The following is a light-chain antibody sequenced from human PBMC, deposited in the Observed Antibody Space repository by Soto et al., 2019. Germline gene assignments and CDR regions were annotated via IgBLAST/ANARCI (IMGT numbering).Light chain of an antibody. J-gene: IGLJ3*02. V-gene: IGLV2-8*01. CDR2: DVI. Sequence: QSALTQPPSASGSPGQSVTISCTGTSSDVGGYNYVSWYQQHPGKAPKLMIYDVIKRPSGVPDRFSGSKSGNTASLTVSGLQAEDEADYYCSSYADSNNLVFGGGTQLTVL. CDR3: SSYADSNNLV. CDR1: SSDVGGYNY.